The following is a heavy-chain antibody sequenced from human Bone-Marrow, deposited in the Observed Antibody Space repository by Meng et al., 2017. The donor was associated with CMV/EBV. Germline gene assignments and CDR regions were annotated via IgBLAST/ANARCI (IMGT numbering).Heavy chain of an antibody. CDR2: ISAYNGNT. J-gene: IGHJ6*02. CDR3: ARGTYDFWSGYGYYYYYGMDV. V-gene: IGHV1-18*01. Sequence: SVKVSCKASGYTFTSYGISWVRQAPGQGLEWMGWISAYNGNTNYAQKPQGRVTMTTDTSTSTAYMELRSLRPDDTAVYYCARGTYDFWSGYGYYYYYGMDVWGQGTTVTVSS. D-gene: IGHD3-3*01. CDR1: GYTFTSYG.